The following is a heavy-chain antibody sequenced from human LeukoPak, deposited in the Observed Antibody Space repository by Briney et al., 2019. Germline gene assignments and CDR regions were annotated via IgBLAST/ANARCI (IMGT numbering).Heavy chain of an antibody. J-gene: IGHJ4*02. CDR3: ARPTPGEFSFLIDY. D-gene: IGHD3-16*02. V-gene: IGHV3-30*01. Sequence: PGGSLRLSCAATGFTSSSYAMHWVRQAPGQGLEWVAIISNDGSDERSADSVKGRFTISRDNSKNTLYLQMNSLRADDTAVYYCARPTPGEFSFLIDYWGQGTLVTVSS. CDR2: ISNDGSDE. CDR1: GFTSSSYA.